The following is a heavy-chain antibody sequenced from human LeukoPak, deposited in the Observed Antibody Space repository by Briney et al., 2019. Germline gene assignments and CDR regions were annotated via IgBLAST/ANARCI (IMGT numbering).Heavy chain of an antibody. CDR1: GGSFSGYY. CDR2: INHSGST. CDR3: ARHIKITMVRGARNYYMDV. J-gene: IGHJ6*03. V-gene: IGHV4-34*01. Sequence: SETLSLTCAVYGGSFSGYYWSWIRQPPGKGLEWIGEINHSGSTNYNPSLKSRVTISVDTSKNQFSLKLSSVTAADTAVYYCARHIKITMVRGARNYYMDVWGKGTTVTISS. D-gene: IGHD3-10*01.